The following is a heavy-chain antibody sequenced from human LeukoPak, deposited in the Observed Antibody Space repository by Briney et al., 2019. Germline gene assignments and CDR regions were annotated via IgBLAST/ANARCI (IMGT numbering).Heavy chain of an antibody. Sequence: GASVKVSCKASGYTFTSYDINWVRQATGQGLEWMGWMNPNSGNTGYAQKLQGRVTMTRNTSIRTAYMELSSLRSEDTAVYYCARVGSDGSGRYKDFDYWGQGTLVTVSS. CDR2: MNPNSGNT. V-gene: IGHV1-8*01. J-gene: IGHJ4*02. D-gene: IGHD3-10*01. CDR1: GYTFTSYD. CDR3: ARVGSDGSGRYKDFDY.